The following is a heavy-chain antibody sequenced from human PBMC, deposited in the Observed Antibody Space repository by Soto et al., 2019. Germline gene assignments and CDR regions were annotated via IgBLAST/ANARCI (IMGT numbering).Heavy chain of an antibody. CDR2: IYHSGST. CDR3: ARDMWAAAGTWFDY. CDR1: GYSISSGYY. Sequence: KPSETLSLTCAVSGYSISSGYYWGWIRQPPGKGLEWIGSIYHSGSTYCNPSLKSRVTISVDTSKNQFSLKLSSVTAADTAVYYCARDMWAAAGTWFDYWGQGTLVTVSS. V-gene: IGHV4-38-2*02. D-gene: IGHD6-13*01. J-gene: IGHJ4*02.